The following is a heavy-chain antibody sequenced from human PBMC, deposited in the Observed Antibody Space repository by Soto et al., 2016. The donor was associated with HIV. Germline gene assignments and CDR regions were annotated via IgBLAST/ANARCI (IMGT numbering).Heavy chain of an antibody. CDR3: ARDMDSLAFDI. CDR1: GGTFSSYA. V-gene: IGHV1-2*02. Sequence: QVQLVQSGAEVKKPGSSVKVSCKASGGTFSSYAISWVRQAPGQGLEWMGWINPNSGGTNYAQKFQGRVTMTRDTSISTAYMELSRLRSDDTAVYYCARDMDSLAFDIWGQGTMVTVSS. J-gene: IGHJ3*02. D-gene: IGHD3-10*01. CDR2: INPNSGGT.